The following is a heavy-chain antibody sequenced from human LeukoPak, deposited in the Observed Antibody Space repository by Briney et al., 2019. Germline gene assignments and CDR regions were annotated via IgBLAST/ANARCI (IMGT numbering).Heavy chain of an antibody. Sequence: GGSLRLSCAASGFTVCSNYMSWVRQATGKGLEWVSVIYSGGSTYYADSVKGRFTISRENSKNTLYLQMNSLRAEDTAVYYCARVGPSIAVAGTDYWGQGTLVTVSS. CDR2: IYSGGST. CDR1: GFTVCSNY. D-gene: IGHD6-19*01. CDR3: ARVGPSIAVAGTDY. J-gene: IGHJ4*02. V-gene: IGHV3-66*01.